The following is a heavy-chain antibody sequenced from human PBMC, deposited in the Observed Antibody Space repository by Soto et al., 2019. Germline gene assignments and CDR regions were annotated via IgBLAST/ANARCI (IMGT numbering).Heavy chain of an antibody. V-gene: IGHV3-30*18. CDR1: GFTFSSYG. CDR3: AKIPGYYDSSGYYFGY. D-gene: IGHD3-22*01. Sequence: QVQLVESGGGVVQPGRSLRLSCAASGFTFSSYGMHWVRQAPGKGLEWVAVISYDGSNKYYADSVKGRFTISRDNSKNPLYRQMSSLRAEDTAVYYCAKIPGYYDSSGYYFGYWGQGTLVTVSS. CDR2: ISYDGSNK. J-gene: IGHJ4*02.